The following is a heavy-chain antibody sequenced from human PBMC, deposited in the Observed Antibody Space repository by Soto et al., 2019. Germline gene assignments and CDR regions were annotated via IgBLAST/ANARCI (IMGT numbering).Heavy chain of an antibody. CDR2: INPNSGGT. Sequence: ASVKVSCKASGYTFTGYHMHWVRQAPGQGLEWMGWINPNSGGTNYAQKFQGRVTMTRDTSISTAYMELSRLRSDDTAVYYCARDDGDILTGPQYYYYYGMDVWGQGTTVTVSS. CDR1: GYTFTGYH. D-gene: IGHD3-9*01. V-gene: IGHV1-2*02. J-gene: IGHJ6*02. CDR3: ARDDGDILTGPQYYYYYGMDV.